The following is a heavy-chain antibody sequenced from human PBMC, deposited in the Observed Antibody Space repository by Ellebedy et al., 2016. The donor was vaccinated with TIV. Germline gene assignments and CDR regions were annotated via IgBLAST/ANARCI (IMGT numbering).Heavy chain of an antibody. D-gene: IGHD3-10*01. Sequence: GGSLRLXCAASGFTFSSYGMHWVRQAPGKGLEWVAVIWYDGSNKYYADSVKGRFTISRDNSKNTLYLQMNSLRAEDTAVYYCARVPGSFSLNWFDPWGQGTLVTVSS. V-gene: IGHV3-33*01. CDR3: ARVPGSFSLNWFDP. CDR1: GFTFSSYG. J-gene: IGHJ5*02. CDR2: IWYDGSNK.